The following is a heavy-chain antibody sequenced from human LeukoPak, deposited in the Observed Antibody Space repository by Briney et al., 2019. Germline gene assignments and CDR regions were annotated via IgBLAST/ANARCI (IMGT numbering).Heavy chain of an antibody. V-gene: IGHV4-34*01. Sequence: SETLSLTCAVYGGSFSGYYWSWIRQPPGKGLAWIGEINHSGSTNYNPSLKSRVNISVDTSKNQFSLKLSSVTAADTAVYYCARGRDGYNFNYWGQGTLVTVSS. CDR3: ARGRDGYNFNY. CDR2: INHSGST. CDR1: GGSFSGYY. D-gene: IGHD5-24*01. J-gene: IGHJ4*02.